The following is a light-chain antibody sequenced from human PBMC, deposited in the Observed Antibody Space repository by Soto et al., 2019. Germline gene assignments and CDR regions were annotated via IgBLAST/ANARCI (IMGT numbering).Light chain of an antibody. CDR2: KVD. J-gene: IGLJ3*02. CDR1: SSDLGGLNY. V-gene: IGLV2-14*01. Sequence: QSALTQPASVSGSPGQSITIPCTGRSSDLGGLNYVSWYQQHPGKAPKLIFYKVDNRPSGVSDRFSASKSGNTASLTISGLQAEDEAHYYCSSYTNSPSPQWVFAGGTKLTVL. CDR3: SSYTNSPSPQWV.